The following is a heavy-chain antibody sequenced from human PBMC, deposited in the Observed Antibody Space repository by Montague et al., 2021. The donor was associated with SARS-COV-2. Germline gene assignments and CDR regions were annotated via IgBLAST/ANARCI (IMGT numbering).Heavy chain of an antibody. CDR2: VDWDDDK. J-gene: IGHJ4*02. CDR1: GFSLTTGGMC. Sequence: PALAKPSQTLTLTCTFSGFSLTTGGMCVAWIRQPPGKALEWLAVVDWDDDKYYTSSLETRLAISKDTSRNQVVLTMTNMDPMDAGTYYCARIHGGTSGSFDSGGQGILVTVSS. D-gene: IGHD3-10*01. V-gene: IGHV2-70*01. CDR3: ARIHGGTSGSFDS.